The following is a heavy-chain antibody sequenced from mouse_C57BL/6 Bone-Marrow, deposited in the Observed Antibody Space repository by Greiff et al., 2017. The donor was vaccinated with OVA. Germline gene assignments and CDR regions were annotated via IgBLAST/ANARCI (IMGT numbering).Heavy chain of an antibody. CDR3: AIDGYYSYYAMDY. V-gene: IGHV1-19*01. CDR2: INPYNGGT. Sequence: VQLQQSGPVLVKPGASVKMSCKASGYTFTDYYMNWVKQSHGKSLEWIGVINPYNGGTSYNQKFKGKATLTVDKSSSTAYMELNSLTSEDSAVYYFAIDGYYSYYAMDYWGQGTSVTVSS. CDR1: GYTFTDYY. J-gene: IGHJ4*01. D-gene: IGHD2-3*01.